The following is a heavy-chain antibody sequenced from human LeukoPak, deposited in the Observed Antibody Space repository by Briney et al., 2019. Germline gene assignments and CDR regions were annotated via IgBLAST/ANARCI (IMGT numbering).Heavy chain of an antibody. V-gene: IGHV4-59*12. CDR3: ARVNYYDSSGPPEY. D-gene: IGHD3-22*01. J-gene: IGHJ4*02. CDR1: GGSISSYY. CDR2: IYHSGST. Sequence: SETLSLTCTVSGGSISSYYWSWIRQPPGKGLEWIGYIYHSGSTYYNPSLKSRVTISVDRSKNQFSLKLSSVTAADTAVYYCARVNYYDSSGPPEYWGQGTLVTVSS.